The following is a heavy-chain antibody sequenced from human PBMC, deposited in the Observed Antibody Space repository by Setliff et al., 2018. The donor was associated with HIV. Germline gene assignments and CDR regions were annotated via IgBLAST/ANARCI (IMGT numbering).Heavy chain of an antibody. CDR1: GGSFSGNY. V-gene: IGHV4-34*01. CDR3: ARYSSDHDAFDI. J-gene: IGHJ3*02. CDR2: INHSGIT. Sequence: PSETLSLTCAVYGGSFSGNYWNWIRQPPGKGLEWIGEINHSGITNYNPSLESRITISVDRSKNQFSLNLTSVTAADTAVYFCARYSSDHDAFDIWGQGTMVTVSS. D-gene: IGHD6-19*01.